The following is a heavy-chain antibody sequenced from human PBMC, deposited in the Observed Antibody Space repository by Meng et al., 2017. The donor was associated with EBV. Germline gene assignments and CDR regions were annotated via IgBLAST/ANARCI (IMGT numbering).Heavy chain of an antibody. D-gene: IGHD4-17*01. CDR1: AGSISSSSYY. CDR2: IYYSGTT. CDR3: ARHRDRQDYGDYMVFYYFDY. J-gene: IGHJ4*02. Sequence: QLQLQESGPGLVKPSETLSLTCTVSAGSISSSSYYLGWIRQPPGKGLEWIGSIYYSGTTYYSPSLKSRVTISVDTSKNQFSLKLSSVTAADTAVYYCARHRDRQDYGDYMVFYYFDYWGQGTLVTVSS. V-gene: IGHV4-39*01.